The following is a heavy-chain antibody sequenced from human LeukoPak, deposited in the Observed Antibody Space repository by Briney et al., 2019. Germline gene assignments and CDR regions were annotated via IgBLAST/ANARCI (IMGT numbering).Heavy chain of an antibody. CDR2: IKQDGSEK. Sequence: GGSLRLSCAASGFTFSSYWMSWVRQAPGKGLEWVANIKQDGSEKYYVDSVKGRFTISRDNAKNSLYLQMNSLRAEDTAVYYCARDSPYYYDSSGYYGDAFDIWGQGTMVTVSS. V-gene: IGHV3-7*01. CDR1: GFTFSSYW. D-gene: IGHD3-22*01. J-gene: IGHJ3*02. CDR3: ARDSPYYYDSSGYYGDAFDI.